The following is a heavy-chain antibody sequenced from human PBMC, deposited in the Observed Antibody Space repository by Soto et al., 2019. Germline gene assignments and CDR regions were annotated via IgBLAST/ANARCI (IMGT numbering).Heavy chain of an antibody. J-gene: IGHJ4*02. D-gene: IGHD3-22*01. CDR1: GDSVTISDYY. Sequence: QLQLQESGPGLVKPSETLSLTCTVSGDSVTISDYYWGWIRQPPGKGLEWIGSIHYSGSTYYNPSLKSRVTISGDTSKNQCFLKLTSVTAADAAVYYCAAHDSGGYYAEYWGQGTLVTVSA. CDR2: IHYSGST. V-gene: IGHV4-39*01. CDR3: AAHDSGGYYAEY.